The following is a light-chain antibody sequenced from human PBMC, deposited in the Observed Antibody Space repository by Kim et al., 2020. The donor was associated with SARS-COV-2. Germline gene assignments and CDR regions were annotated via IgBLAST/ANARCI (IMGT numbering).Light chain of an antibody. J-gene: IGLJ2*01. Sequence: GPSVTISCTGTSSDVGGYNYVSWYQQHPGKAPKLMFYEVSKRPSGVPDRFSGSKSGNTASLTVSGLQAEDEADYYCSSYAGSNNLVFGGGTKLTVL. CDR1: SSDVGGYNY. V-gene: IGLV2-8*01. CDR2: EVS. CDR3: SSYAGSNNLV.